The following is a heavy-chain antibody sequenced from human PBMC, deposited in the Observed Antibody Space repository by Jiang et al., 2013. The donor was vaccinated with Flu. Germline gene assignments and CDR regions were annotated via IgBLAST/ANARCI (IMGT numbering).Heavy chain of an antibody. V-gene: IGHV6-1*01. CDR1: GDSVSSNSAA. J-gene: IGHJ6*02. Sequence: SQTLSLTCAISGDSVSSNSAAWNWIRQSPSRGLEWLGRTYYRSKWYNDYAVSVKSRITINPDTSKNQFSLQLNSVTPEDTAVYYCARDTGIAVAGTSLYYYYGMDVWGQGTTVTVSS. CDR3: ARDTGIAVAGTSLYYYYGMDV. CDR2: TYYRSKWYN. D-gene: IGHD6-19*01.